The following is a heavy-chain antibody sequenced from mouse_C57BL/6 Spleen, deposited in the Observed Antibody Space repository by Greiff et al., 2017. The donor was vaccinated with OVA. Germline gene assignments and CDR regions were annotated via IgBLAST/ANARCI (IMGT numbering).Heavy chain of an antibody. CDR3: ARYIYGDY. D-gene: IGHD1-1*01. CDR2: IRNKANGYTT. CDR1: GFTFTDYY. Sequence: DVKLVESGGGLVQPGGSLSLSCAASGFTFTDYYMSWVRQPPGKALEWLGFIRNKANGYTTEYSASVKGRFTIYRDNSHSILYLQMNALRAEDSATYYCARYIYGDYWGQGTSVTVSS. J-gene: IGHJ4*01. V-gene: IGHV7-3*01.